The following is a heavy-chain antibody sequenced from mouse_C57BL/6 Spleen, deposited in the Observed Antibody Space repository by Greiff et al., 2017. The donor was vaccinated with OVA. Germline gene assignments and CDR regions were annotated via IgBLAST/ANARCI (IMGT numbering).Heavy chain of an antibody. CDR2: IDPEDGDP. J-gene: IGHJ4*01. V-gene: IGHV14-1*01. CDR3: TIYDGYYRAMDD. Sequence: EVQLQQSGAELVRPGASVKLSCTASGFNIKDYYMHWVKQRPEQGLEWIGRIDPEDGDPEYAPKFQGKATMTADPSSNTAYLQLSSLTSEDTAVYYCTIYDGYYRAMDDWGQGTSVTVSS. D-gene: IGHD2-3*01. CDR1: GFNIKDYY.